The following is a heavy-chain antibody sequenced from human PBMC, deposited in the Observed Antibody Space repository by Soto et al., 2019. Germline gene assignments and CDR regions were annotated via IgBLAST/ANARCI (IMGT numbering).Heavy chain of an antibody. J-gene: IGHJ4*02. CDR2: INSDGSST. Sequence: EVQLVESGGGLVQPGGSLRLSCAASGFTFSSYWMHWVRQAPGKGLVWVSRINSDGSSTSYADSVKGRFTISRDNDKNTLYLQMNSLGAEDTAVYYCVRTSLVVAAATREAYWGQGTLVTVSS. D-gene: IGHD2-15*01. CDR1: GFTFSSYW. CDR3: VRTSLVVAAATREAY. V-gene: IGHV3-74*01.